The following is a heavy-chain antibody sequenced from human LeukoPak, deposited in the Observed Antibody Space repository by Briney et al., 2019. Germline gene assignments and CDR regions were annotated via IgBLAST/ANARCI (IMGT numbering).Heavy chain of an antibody. CDR2: IKSKTDGGTT. Sequence: PGGSLRLSCAASGFTFSNAWMSWVRQAPGKGLEWVGRIKSKTDGGTTDYAAPVKGRFTISRDDSKNTLYLQMNSLKTEDTAVYYCTTDGRRRQQLAVYGMDVWGQGTTVTVSS. CDR3: TTDGRRRQQLAVYGMDV. J-gene: IGHJ6*02. CDR1: GFTFSNAW. D-gene: IGHD6-13*01. V-gene: IGHV3-15*01.